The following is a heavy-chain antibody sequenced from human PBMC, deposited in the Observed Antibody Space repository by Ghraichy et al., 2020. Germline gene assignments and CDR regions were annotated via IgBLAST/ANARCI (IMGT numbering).Heavy chain of an antibody. CDR2: ISGSTGRT. J-gene: IGHJ4*02. V-gene: IGHV3-23*01. CDR3: AKDVGGDFWSGLYVYYFDY. D-gene: IGHD3-3*01. CDR1: GFTFSNYA. Sequence: SCATSGFTFSNYAMNWVRQAPGKGLEWVSAISGSTGRTFYAGSVQGRFTISRDNSKNTVYLQMSALRADNTAVYYCAKDVGGDFWSGLYVYYFDYWGQGALVTVSS.